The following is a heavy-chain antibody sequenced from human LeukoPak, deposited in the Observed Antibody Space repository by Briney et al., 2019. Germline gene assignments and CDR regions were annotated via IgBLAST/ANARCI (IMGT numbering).Heavy chain of an antibody. CDR3: ARSGGWYRDPNWFDP. CDR2: IYYSGST. J-gene: IGHJ5*02. CDR1: GGSISSYY. D-gene: IGHD6-19*01. V-gene: IGHV4-59*01. Sequence: SQTLSLTCTVYGGSISSYYWSSLRQPPGQGLEWIGCIYYSGSTNYNTSLKSRVAISVDTSKNQFSLKLSSVTAADTAVYYCARSGGWYRDPNWFDPWGQGTLVTVSS.